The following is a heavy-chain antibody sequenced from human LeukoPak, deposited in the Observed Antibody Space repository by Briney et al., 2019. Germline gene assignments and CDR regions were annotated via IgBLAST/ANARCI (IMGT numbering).Heavy chain of an antibody. V-gene: IGHV4-39*01. CDR2: IYYSGST. Sequence: SETLSLTCTVSGGSISSSSYYWGWIRQPPGKGLEWIGSIYYSGSTYYNPSLKSRVTISVDTSKNQFSPKLSSVTAADTAVYYCARLGADNWFDPWGQGTLVTVSS. CDR3: ARLGADNWFDP. D-gene: IGHD3-16*01. CDR1: GGSISSSSYY. J-gene: IGHJ5*02.